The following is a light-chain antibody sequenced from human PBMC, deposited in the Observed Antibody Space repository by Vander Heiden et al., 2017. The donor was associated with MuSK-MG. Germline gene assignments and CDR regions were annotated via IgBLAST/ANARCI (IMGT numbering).Light chain of an antibody. CDR3: TSYGSGTTLVV. CDR1: SIGDYNF. V-gene: IGLV2-14*01. J-gene: IGLJ2*01. Sequence: QSALTQPASVSGSPGQSITISCTGTSIGDYNFVSWYQQHPGKAPKLLIYEVSNRPSGVFNRFSGSKSGNTASLTISGLRAEDEADYYCTSYGSGTTLVVFGGGTKLTVL. CDR2: EVS.